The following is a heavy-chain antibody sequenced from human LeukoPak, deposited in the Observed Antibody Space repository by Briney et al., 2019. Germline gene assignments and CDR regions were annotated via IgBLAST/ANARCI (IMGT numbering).Heavy chain of an antibody. V-gene: IGHV3-49*04. CDR2: IRSKAYGGTT. D-gene: IGHD5-12*01. J-gene: IGHJ4*02. Sequence: GGSLRLSCTASGFTFGDYAMSWVRQAPGKGLEWVGFIRSKAYGGTTECAASVKGRFTISRDDSKSIAYLQMNSLKTEDTAVYYCTTLRWLRLFDYWGQGTLVTVSS. CDR3: TTLRWLRLFDY. CDR1: GFTFGDYA.